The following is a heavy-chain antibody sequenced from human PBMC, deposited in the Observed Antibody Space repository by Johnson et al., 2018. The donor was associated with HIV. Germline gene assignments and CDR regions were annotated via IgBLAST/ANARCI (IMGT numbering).Heavy chain of an antibody. Sequence: VQLVESGGGVVQPGGSLRLSCAASGFTFSSHGMHWVRQAPVKGLEWVANIKQDGSETYYVDSVKGRFTISRDNAKKSLYLKMNSLRAEDTAVYYCARVDGSTWYSLYDAFDIWGQGTMVTVSS. D-gene: IGHD6-13*01. CDR1: GFTFSSHG. CDR2: IKQDGSET. V-gene: IGHV3-7*01. CDR3: ARVDGSTWYSLYDAFDI. J-gene: IGHJ3*02.